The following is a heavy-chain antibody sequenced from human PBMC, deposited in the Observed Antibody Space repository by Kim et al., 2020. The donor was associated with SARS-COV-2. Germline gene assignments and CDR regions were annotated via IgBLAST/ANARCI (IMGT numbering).Heavy chain of an antibody. CDR2: VNPYSGNS. CDR3: ATGPSGWYDF. CDR1: GYTFTSYA. V-gene: IGHV1-8*01. Sequence: ASVKVSCRASGYTFTSYAINWVRQATGQGPEWMGWVNPYSGNSGYPQKFQGRLKITTNTATNTAYMELSSLRSDDTAVYYCATGPSGWYDFWGQGTLVTVPS. J-gene: IGHJ4*02. D-gene: IGHD6-19*01.